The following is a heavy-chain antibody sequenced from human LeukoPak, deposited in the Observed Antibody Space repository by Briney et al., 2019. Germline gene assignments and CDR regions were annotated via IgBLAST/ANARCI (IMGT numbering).Heavy chain of an antibody. V-gene: IGHV4-30-4*01. Sequence: SQTLSLTCTVSGGSISSGDYYWSRIRQPPGKGLEWIGYIYYSGSTYYNASLKSRVIISVDTSKNQFSLKLSSVTAADTAVYYCARFVAVAEYGMDVWGQGTTVTVSS. CDR3: ARFVAVAEYGMDV. CDR2: IYYSGST. D-gene: IGHD6-19*01. CDR1: GGSISSGDYY. J-gene: IGHJ6*02.